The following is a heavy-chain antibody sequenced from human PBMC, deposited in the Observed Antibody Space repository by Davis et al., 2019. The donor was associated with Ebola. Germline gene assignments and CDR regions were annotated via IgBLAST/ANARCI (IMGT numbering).Heavy chain of an antibody. CDR2: MPNDGSYK. D-gene: IGHD4-17*01. Sequence: GGSLRLSCAASEFSFSSYTMHWVRQAPGKGLEWVALMPNDGSYKHYADPVKGRFTISRDNSKNTLYLQMNSLRAEDTAVYYCTRHVSGDFWYFDLWGRGTLVTVSS. CDR1: EFSFSSYT. CDR3: TRHVSGDFWYFDL. V-gene: IGHV3-30*07. J-gene: IGHJ2*01.